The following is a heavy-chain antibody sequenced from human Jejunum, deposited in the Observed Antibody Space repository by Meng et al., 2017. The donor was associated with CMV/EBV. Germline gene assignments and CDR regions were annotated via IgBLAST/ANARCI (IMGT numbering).Heavy chain of an antibody. Sequence: SGCTFSNYWMHWVRQAPGKGLVWVSRINVDGSTTTYADSVKGRFTISRDHAKNTLYLQMNSLRAEDTAVYYCARDRSYYTTGPHFDYWGQGTLVTVSS. CDR2: INVDGSTT. CDR3: ARDRSYYTTGPHFDY. D-gene: IGHD2-2*02. V-gene: IGHV3-74*01. J-gene: IGHJ4*02. CDR1: GCTFSNYW.